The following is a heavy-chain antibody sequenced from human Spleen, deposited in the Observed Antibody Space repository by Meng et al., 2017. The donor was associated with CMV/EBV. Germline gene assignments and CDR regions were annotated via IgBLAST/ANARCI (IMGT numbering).Heavy chain of an antibody. V-gene: IGHV4-59*10. Sequence: QVPLQQWGAGLLKPSGTLSLTCTVSGGSISSYYWSWIRQPAGKGLEWIGRIYTSGSTNYNPSLKSRVTMSVDTSKNQFSLKLSSVTAADTTVYYCARSRDYSSLTDYWGQGTLVTVSS. D-gene: IGHD6-13*01. CDR1: GGSISSYY. CDR2: IYTSGST. J-gene: IGHJ4*02. CDR3: ARSRDYSSLTDY.